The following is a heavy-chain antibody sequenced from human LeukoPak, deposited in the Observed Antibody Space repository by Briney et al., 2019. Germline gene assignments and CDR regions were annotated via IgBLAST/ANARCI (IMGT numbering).Heavy chain of an antibody. J-gene: IGHJ6*02. CDR1: GGAFSGYY. D-gene: IGHD2-15*01. V-gene: IGHV4-34*01. CDR2: INHSGST. CDR3: ARGSTVVVVAANRFYYYYGMDV. Sequence: PSETLSLTCAAYGGAFSGYYWSWIRQPPGKGLEWIGEINHSGSTNYNPSLKSRVTISVDTSKNQFSLKLSSVTAADTAVYYCARGSTVVVVAANRFYYYYGMDVWGQGTTVTVSS.